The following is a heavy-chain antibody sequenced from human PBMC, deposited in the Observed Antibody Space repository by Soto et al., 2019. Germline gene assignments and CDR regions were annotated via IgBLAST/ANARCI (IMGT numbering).Heavy chain of an antibody. CDR3: ARDCGSGSYFAYYYGMDV. CDR2: IYYSGST. V-gene: IGHV4-31*03. J-gene: IGHJ6*02. Sequence: SETLSLTCTVSGGSISSGGYYWSWIRQHPGKGLEWIGYIYYSGSTYYNPSLKSRVTISVDTSKNQFSLKLSPVTAADTAVYYCARDCGSGSYFAYYYGMDVWGQGTTVTVSS. D-gene: IGHD3-10*01. CDR1: GGSISSGGYY.